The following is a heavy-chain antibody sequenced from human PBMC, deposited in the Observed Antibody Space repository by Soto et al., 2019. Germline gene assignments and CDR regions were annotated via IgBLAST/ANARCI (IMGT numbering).Heavy chain of an antibody. CDR3: ARVERGTATTVVDAFDI. CDR1: GGSVSSSSNYY. D-gene: IGHD1-1*01. Sequence: QVQLQQWGAGLLKPSETLSLTCAVYGGSVSSSSNYYWSWIRQPPGKGLEWIGEMSHSGGTHFNPSLKSRVTISVDTSKNQFSLKVSSVTAADTALYYCARVERGTATTVVDAFDIWGPGTMVTVSS. V-gene: IGHV4-34*01. CDR2: MSHSGGT. J-gene: IGHJ3*02.